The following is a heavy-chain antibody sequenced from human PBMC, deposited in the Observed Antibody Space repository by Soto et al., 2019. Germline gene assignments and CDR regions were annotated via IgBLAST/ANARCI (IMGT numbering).Heavy chain of an antibody. CDR1: GFTLCKYG. D-gene: IGHD3-22*01. V-gene: IGHV3-30*03. CDR3: ARVLDRAMPSYYNYGMDI. Sequence: GRCMRLSCVASGFTLCKYGMHWVRQAPGRGLEWVAVISPDGGNKYYGGSVKGRFAVSRDNSKGSLSLQMNSLRVEDTAKYYCARVLDRAMPSYYNYGMDIWGQGTMVTVSS. J-gene: IGHJ6*02. CDR2: ISPDGGNK.